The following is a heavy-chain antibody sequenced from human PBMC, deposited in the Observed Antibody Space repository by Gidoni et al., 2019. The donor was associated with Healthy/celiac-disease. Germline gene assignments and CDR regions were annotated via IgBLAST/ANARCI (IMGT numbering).Heavy chain of an antibody. D-gene: IGHD4-17*01. J-gene: IGHJ4*02. Sequence: EVQLVESGGGLVQPGRSLRLSGAASGFPFVDYAMHWVRQAPGKGLEWVSGISWNSGSIGYADSVKGRFTISRDNAKNSLYLQMNSLRAEDTALYYCAKGFMDTVTTYLWDYWGQGTLVTVSS. V-gene: IGHV3-9*01. CDR1: GFPFVDYA. CDR3: AKGFMDTVTTYLWDY. CDR2: ISWNSGSI.